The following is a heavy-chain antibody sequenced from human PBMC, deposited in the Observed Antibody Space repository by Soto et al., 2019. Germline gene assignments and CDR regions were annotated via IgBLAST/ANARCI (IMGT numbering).Heavy chain of an antibody. CDR2: IIPILGIA. J-gene: IGHJ3*02. Sequence: QVQLVQSGAEVKKPGSSVKVSCKASGGTFSSYTISWVRQAPGQGLEWMGRIIPILGIANYAQKFQGRVTITADKSTSPAYMELSSLSSEDTAVYYCARAGGPRATNGAFDIWGQGTMVTVCS. CDR3: ARAGGPRATNGAFDI. D-gene: IGHD1-26*01. V-gene: IGHV1-69*02. CDR1: GGTFSSYT.